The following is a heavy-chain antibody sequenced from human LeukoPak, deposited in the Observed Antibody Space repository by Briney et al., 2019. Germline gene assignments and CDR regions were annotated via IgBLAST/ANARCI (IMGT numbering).Heavy chain of an antibody. J-gene: IGHJ4*02. CDR2: MFYSGST. CDR3: SGXRRAGWLEYYFDY. V-gene: IGHV4-59*01. Sequence: PSETLSLTCTVSGGSISSYYWSWIRQPPGKGLEWIGYMFYSGSTNYNPSLKSRVTISVDTSKNQFYLKLSSVTVADAAWYYFSGXRRAGWLEYYFDYWGQGTLVTASS. CDR1: GGSISSYY. D-gene: IGHD6-19*01.